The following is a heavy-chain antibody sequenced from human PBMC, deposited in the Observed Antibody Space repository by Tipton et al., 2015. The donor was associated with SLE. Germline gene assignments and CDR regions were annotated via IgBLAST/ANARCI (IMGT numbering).Heavy chain of an antibody. CDR1: GGSISSFGYY. CDR3: TRGDF. V-gene: IGHV4-31*03. Sequence: TLSLTCTVSGGSISSFGYYWTWIRQHPGEGLEWLGFISYHGNTYYNASLQSRLTISRDTSNNQFSLMLTSVTAADTAIYYCTRGDFWGQGILVAVSS. J-gene: IGHJ4*02. CDR2: ISYHGNT.